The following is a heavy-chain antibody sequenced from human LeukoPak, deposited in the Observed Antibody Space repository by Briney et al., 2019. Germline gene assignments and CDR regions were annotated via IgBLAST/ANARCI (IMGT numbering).Heavy chain of an antibody. CDR2: ISTDGHST. CDR1: GFTFSSYA. D-gene: IGHD3-9*01. V-gene: IGHV3-64D*06. J-gene: IGHJ3*02. CDR3: VKGRYEILTGYYDAFDI. Sequence: GGSLRLSCSASGFTFSSYALQWVRQAPGKGLKYVSAISTDGHSTYYADSLKGRFTISRDNSKNTLYLQMSSLRAEDTAVYYCVKGRYEILTGYYDAFDIWGQGTMVTVSS.